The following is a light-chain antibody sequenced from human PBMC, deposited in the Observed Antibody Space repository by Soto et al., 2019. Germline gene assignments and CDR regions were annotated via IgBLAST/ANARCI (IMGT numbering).Light chain of an antibody. Sequence: QSALTQPASVSGSPGQSITISCTGTSNDVGGYDYVSWYQQHPGKAPKLMIYDVSNRPSGVSNRFSGSKSGNTASLTISGLQAEDEADYYCSSYTSSNTPYVLFGGGTKLTVL. CDR2: DVS. J-gene: IGLJ2*01. CDR3: SSYTSSNTPYVL. V-gene: IGLV2-14*03. CDR1: SNDVGGYDY.